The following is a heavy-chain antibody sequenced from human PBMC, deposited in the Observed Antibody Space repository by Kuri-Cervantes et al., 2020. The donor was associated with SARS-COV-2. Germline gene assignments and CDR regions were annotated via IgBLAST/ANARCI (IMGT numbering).Heavy chain of an antibody. Sequence: ASVNVSCKASGYTFTSYGISWVRQAPGQGLEWMGWISAYNGNTNYAQKLQGRVTMTTDTSTSTAYMEPRSLRFDDTAVYYCARGRVDYDFWSGHDAFDIWGQGTMVTVSS. J-gene: IGHJ3*02. CDR2: ISAYNGNT. CDR1: GYTFTSYG. CDR3: ARGRVDYDFWSGHDAFDI. D-gene: IGHD3-3*01. V-gene: IGHV1-18*01.